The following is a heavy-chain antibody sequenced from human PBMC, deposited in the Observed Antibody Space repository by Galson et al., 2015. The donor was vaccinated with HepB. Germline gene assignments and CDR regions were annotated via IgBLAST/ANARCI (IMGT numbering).Heavy chain of an antibody. V-gene: IGHV7-4-1*02. Sequence: SVKVSCKASGDTFTNYGVNWVRQAPGQGLEWMGWIDTNTGNPTYAQGFTGRFVFSLDTSVTTAHLQISNLKTEDTAVYYCATSFQLLYDHQWWFDPWGQGTQVTVSS. D-gene: IGHD2-2*01. J-gene: IGHJ5*02. CDR1: GDTFTNYG. CDR3: ATSFQLLYDHQWWFDP. CDR2: IDTNTGNP.